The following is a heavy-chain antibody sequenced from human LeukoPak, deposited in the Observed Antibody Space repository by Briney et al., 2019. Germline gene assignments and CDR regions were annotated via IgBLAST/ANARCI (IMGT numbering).Heavy chain of an antibody. J-gene: IGHJ4*02. V-gene: IGHV1-2*02. CDR2: FNPNSGDT. CDR3: AREYYDSSGYYLLD. Sequence: ASVKVSCKTSGYTFTGYYMHWVRQAPGQGLEWMGWFNPNSGDTNYAKKFEGRVTMTRDTSISTAYMELSRLRSDDTAVYYCAREYYDSSGYYLLDWGQGTLVTVSS. D-gene: IGHD3-22*01. CDR1: GYTFTGYY.